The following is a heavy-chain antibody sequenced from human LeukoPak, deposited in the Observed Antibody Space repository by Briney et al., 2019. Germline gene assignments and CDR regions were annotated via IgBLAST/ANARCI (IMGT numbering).Heavy chain of an antibody. V-gene: IGHV1-18*01. CDR2: ISAYNGNT. D-gene: IGHD2-15*01. CDR3: ARVVLGYCSGGSCYSYYYYYYMDV. J-gene: IGHJ6*03. Sequence: GASVKVSCKASGYTFTSYGISWVRQAPGQGLEWMGWISAYNGNTNYAQKLQGRVTMTTDTSTSTAYMELRSLRSDDTAVYYCARVVLGYCSGGSCYSYYYYYYMDVWGKGTTVTVSS. CDR1: GYTFTSYG.